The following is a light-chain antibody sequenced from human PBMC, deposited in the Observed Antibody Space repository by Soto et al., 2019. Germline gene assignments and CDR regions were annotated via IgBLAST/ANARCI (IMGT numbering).Light chain of an antibody. CDR3: QQYGSSSQT. CDR1: QSVSSSY. Sequence: EIVLTQSPGTLSLSPGERATLSCRASQSVSSSYFAWYQQKPGQAPRLLIYGASSKATGIPDRFSGSGSGTDFTLNISRLEAEQYAVYYCQQYGSSSQTFGQGKKLEIK. J-gene: IGKJ1*01. CDR2: GAS. V-gene: IGKV3-20*01.